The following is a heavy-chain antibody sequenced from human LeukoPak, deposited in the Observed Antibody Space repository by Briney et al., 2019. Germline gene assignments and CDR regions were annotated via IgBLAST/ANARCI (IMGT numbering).Heavy chain of an antibody. CDR3: AKDRAWGAFAY. CDR1: GFTFSSYS. V-gene: IGHV3-48*01. J-gene: IGHJ4*02. D-gene: IGHD1-26*01. Sequence: GGSLRLSCAASGFTFSSYSMNWVRQAPGKGLEWVSYISSSSSTLYYADSVKGRFTISRDNSKNTLYLQMNSLRAEDTAIYYCAKDRAWGAFAYWGQGTLVTVSS. CDR2: ISSSSSTL.